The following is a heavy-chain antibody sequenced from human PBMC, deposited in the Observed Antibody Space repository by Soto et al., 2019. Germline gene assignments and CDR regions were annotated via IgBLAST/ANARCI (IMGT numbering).Heavy chain of an antibody. CDR1: GDSVSSDITS. Sequence: SQTLSLTCAISGDSVSSDITSWNWIRQSPSRGLEWLGRTYYRSKWFHDYAVSVKSRITINPDTSKNQLSLELNSMTPEDTAVYYCARGNALDVWGQGTVGTVS. V-gene: IGHV6-1*01. J-gene: IGHJ3*01. CDR2: TYYRSKWFH. CDR3: ARGNALDV. D-gene: IGHD3-10*01.